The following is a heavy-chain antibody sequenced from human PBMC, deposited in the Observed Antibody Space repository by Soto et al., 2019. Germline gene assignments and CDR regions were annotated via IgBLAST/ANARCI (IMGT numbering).Heavy chain of an antibody. CDR3: ARDYSYARAY. CDR2: ISSSGGTT. CDR1: GFTFSSFA. V-gene: IGHV3-23*01. D-gene: IGHD3-16*01. J-gene: IGHJ4*02. Sequence: GGSLRLSCAVSGFTFSSFAMSWVRQAPGKGLEWVSVISSSGGTTYYADSVKGRFTISRDNSKNTLYLQMNSLRAEDTAVYYCARDYSYARAYWGQGTLVTVSS.